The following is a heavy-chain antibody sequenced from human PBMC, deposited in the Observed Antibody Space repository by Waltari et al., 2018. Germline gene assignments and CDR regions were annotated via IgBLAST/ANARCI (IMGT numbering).Heavy chain of an antibody. CDR2: IYYSGST. CDR1: GGSISSSSYY. CDR3: ARVAGGGDYIWGSYP. Sequence: QLQLQESGPGLVKPSETLSLTCTVSGGSISSSSYYWGWIRQPPGKGLEWIGSIYYSGSTYYTPSLKSRVTIAVDTSKNQFSLKRSSVTAADTAVYYCARVAGGGDYIWGSYPWGQGTLVTVSS. D-gene: IGHD3-16*01. J-gene: IGHJ5*02. V-gene: IGHV4-39*07.